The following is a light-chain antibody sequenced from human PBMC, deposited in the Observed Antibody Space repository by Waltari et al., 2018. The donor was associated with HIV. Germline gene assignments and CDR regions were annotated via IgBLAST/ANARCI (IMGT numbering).Light chain of an antibody. CDR3: VLYLGSGILV. Sequence: QTVVTQEPTFSVSPGETVTLTCGLTSASVSTRHYPSWYQRTPGQAPRTVIYRTDSRSSGVPDRFSGSILGNKAALTITGAQAEDESEYYCVLYLGSGILVFGGGTKLTVL. J-gene: IGLJ2*01. CDR2: RTD. V-gene: IGLV8-61*01. CDR1: SASVSTRHY.